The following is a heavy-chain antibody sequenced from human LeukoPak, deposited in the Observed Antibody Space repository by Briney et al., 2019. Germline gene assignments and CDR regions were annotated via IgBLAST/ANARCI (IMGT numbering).Heavy chain of an antibody. CDR2: IIPILGIA. Sequence: SVKVSCKASGDTFTSYGISWVRQAPGQGLEWMGRIIPILGIANYAQKFQGRVTITADKSTSTAYMELSSLRSEDTAVYYCARTGEWALRRDWYFDYWSQGTLVTVSS. D-gene: IGHD3-16*01. CDR1: GDTFTSYG. CDR3: ARTGEWALRRDWYFDY. V-gene: IGHV1-69*04. J-gene: IGHJ4*02.